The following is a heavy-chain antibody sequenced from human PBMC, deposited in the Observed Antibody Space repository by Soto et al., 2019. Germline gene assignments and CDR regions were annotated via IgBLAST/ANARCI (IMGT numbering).Heavy chain of an antibody. V-gene: IGHV2-5*02. Sequence: QITLKESGPTLVKPTQTLTLTCTYSGFSLRTTGVGVGWIRHPPGKALEWLGIIYWDDDKRYSPSLKSRLTLTGDISKSQVVLTMTNMGPVDTATYFCAHTWGLPFDCWGPGNLVIVSS. J-gene: IGHJ4*02. CDR2: IYWDDDK. CDR3: AHTWGLPFDC. CDR1: GFSLRTTGVG. D-gene: IGHD3-16*01.